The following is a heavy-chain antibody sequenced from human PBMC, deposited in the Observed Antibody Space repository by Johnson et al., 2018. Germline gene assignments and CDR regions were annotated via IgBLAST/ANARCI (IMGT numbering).Heavy chain of an antibody. J-gene: IGHJ3*02. Sequence: QVQLVESGAEVKKPGSSVEVCCKASGYTFTSYYMHWVRQAPGQGLEWMGIINPSGGSTSYAQKFQGSVTMTRDTSTSTVYMELSSLRSEDTAVYYCARDPKISPNSGSYRAFDIWGQGTMVTVSS. CDR3: ARDPKISPNSGSYRAFDI. D-gene: IGHD1-26*01. V-gene: IGHV1-46*01. CDR2: INPSGGST. CDR1: GYTFTSYY.